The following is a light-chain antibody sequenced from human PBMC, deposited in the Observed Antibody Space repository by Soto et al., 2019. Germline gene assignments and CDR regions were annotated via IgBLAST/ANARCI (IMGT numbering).Light chain of an antibody. CDR1: QSVSSSY. CDR3: QQYGSSPLT. J-gene: IGKJ4*01. CDR2: GSS. Sequence: EIVLTQSPGTLSLSPGERATLSCRASQSVSSSYLAWYQQKPGQAPRLLIYGSSSRATGIPDRFIGSGSGTVFTLTISILEPEDFAVYYCQQYGSSPLTFGGGTKVEIK. V-gene: IGKV3-20*01.